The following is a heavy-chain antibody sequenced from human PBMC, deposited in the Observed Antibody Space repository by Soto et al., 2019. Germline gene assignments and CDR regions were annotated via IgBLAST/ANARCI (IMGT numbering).Heavy chain of an antibody. CDR1: GYSFTSYW. CDR2: IYPGDSDT. CDR3: ARHPLGLVVTAIRYFDY. J-gene: IGHJ4*02. D-gene: IGHD2-21*02. V-gene: IGHV5-51*01. Sequence: PGESLKISCKGSGYSFTSYWIGWVRQMPGKGLEWMGIIYPGDSDTRYSPSFQGQVTISADKSISTAYLQWSSLKASDTAMYYCARHPLGLVVTAIRYFDYWGQGTLVTVYS.